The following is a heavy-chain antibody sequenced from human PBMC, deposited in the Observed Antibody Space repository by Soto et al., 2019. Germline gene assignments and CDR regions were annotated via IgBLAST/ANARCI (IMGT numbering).Heavy chain of an antibody. CDR3: ARGGPPYSSGWLALYYMDV. V-gene: IGHV4-34*01. CDR2: INHSGST. CDR1: GGSFSGYY. J-gene: IGHJ6*03. Sequence: SETLSLTCAVYGGSFSGYYWSWIRQPPGKGLEWIGEINHSGSTNYNPSLKSRVTISVDTSKNQFSLKLSSVTAADTAVYYCARGGPPYSSGWLALYYMDVWGKGTTVTVSS. D-gene: IGHD6-19*01.